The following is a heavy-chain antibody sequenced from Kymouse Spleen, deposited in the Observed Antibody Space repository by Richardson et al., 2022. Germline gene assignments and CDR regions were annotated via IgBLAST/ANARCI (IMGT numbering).Heavy chain of an antibody. CDR1: GGSVSSGSYY. CDR3: ARGLRYFDWFY. CDR2: IYYSGST. V-gene: IGHV4-61*01. Sequence: QVQLQESGPGLVKPSETLSLTCTVSGGSVSSGSYYWSWIRQPPGKGLEWIGYIYYSGSTNYNPSLKSRVTISVDTSKNQFSLKLSSVTAADTAVYYCARGLRYFDWFYWGQGTLVTVSS. D-gene: IGHD3-9*01. J-gene: IGHJ4*02.